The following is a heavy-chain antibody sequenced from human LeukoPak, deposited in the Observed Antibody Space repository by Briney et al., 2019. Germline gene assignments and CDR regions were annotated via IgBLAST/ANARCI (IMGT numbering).Heavy chain of an antibody. D-gene: IGHD3-10*01. Sequence: EGSLRLSCAASGFSFTTYWMSWVRQAPGKGLEWVANIKQDGTEKYYVDSVKGRFTISRGNAKNSLYLQMNRLRAEDTAVYYCAKLAKYFYGSETYYFFEHWGQGTPVTASS. V-gene: IGHV3-7*01. CDR1: GFSFTTYW. CDR2: IKQDGTEK. J-gene: IGHJ4*02. CDR3: AKLAKYFYGSETYYFFEH.